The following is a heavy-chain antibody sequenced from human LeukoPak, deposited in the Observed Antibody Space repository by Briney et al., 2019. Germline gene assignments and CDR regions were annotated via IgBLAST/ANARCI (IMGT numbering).Heavy chain of an antibody. Sequence: PSETLSLTCTVSGGSISSYYWSWIRQPPGKGLEWIGYIYYTGSTSYNPSLKSRVTISVDTSKNQFSLKLSSVTAADTAVYYCARDKEQQLGGLDPWGQGTLVTVSS. CDR1: GGSISSYY. J-gene: IGHJ5*02. D-gene: IGHD6-13*01. CDR3: ARDKEQQLGGLDP. V-gene: IGHV4-59*01. CDR2: IYYTGST.